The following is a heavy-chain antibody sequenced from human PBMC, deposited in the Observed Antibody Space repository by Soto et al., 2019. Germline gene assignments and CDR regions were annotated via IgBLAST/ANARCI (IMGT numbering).Heavy chain of an antibody. CDR2: IYSGGST. CDR3: ARVQWLVQNAFDI. CDR1: GFTVRSNY. J-gene: IGHJ3*02. V-gene: IGHV3-53*02. D-gene: IGHD6-19*01. Sequence: EVQLVETGGGLIQPGGSLRLSCAASGFTVRSNYMSWVRQAPGKGLEWVSVIYSGGSTYYADYVKGRFTISRDNSKNTLYLQMNSLRAEDTAVYYCARVQWLVQNAFDIWGQGTMVTVSS.